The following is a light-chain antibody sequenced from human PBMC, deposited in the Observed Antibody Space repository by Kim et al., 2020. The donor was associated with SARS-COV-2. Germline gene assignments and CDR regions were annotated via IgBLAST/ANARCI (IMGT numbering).Light chain of an antibody. CDR3: QQSYISPFT. CDR1: QSISSH. CDR2: AAS. J-gene: IGKJ3*01. V-gene: IGKV1-39*01. Sequence: DIQMTQSPSSLSASVGDRVTITCRTSQSISSHLNWYHQKPGRAPKLRISAASTLQGGVPSRFSGSGSETDFTLTISSLQPEHFATYFCQQSYISPFTFGPGTKVDIK.